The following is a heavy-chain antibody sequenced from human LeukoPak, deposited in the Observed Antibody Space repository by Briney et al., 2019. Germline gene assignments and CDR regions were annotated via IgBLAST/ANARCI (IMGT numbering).Heavy chain of an antibody. CDR3: ARQGYRHDRGEYYYSGLDV. D-gene: IGHD5-12*01. J-gene: IGHJ6*02. Sequence: GGSLRLSCAASGFTFNTYSLNWVRQAPGKGPEWVASISHSTTHASYADSVKGRFTISRDNAKNSLYLQLDSLGVDDTAVYYCARQGYRHDRGEYYYSGLDVWGQGTTVTVSS. V-gene: IGHV3-21*01. CDR1: GFTFNTYS. CDR2: ISHSTTHA.